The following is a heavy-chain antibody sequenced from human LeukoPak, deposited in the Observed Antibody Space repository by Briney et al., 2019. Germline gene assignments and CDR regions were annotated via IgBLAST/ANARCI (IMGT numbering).Heavy chain of an antibody. CDR2: IIPVFGTA. CDR1: GGTFSSYA. J-gene: IGHJ4*02. CDR3: ARVDRSLWHAGFDY. Sequence: SVKVSCKASGGTFSSYAINWVRQAPGQGLEWMGGIIPVFGTANYAQKFQGRVTMTRDMSTSTVYMELSSLRSEDTAVYYCARVDRSLWHAGFDYWGQGTLVSVSS. D-gene: IGHD3-10*01. V-gene: IGHV1-69*05.